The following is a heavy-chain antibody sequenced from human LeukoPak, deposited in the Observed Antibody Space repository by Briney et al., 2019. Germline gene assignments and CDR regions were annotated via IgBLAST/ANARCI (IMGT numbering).Heavy chain of an antibody. Sequence: ASVKVSCKVSGYTLTELSMHWVRQAPGKGLEWMGGFDPEDGEKIYAQKFQGRVTMTGDTSTDTAYMELSSLRSEDTAVYYCATDREGNYALDVWGKGTTVTVSS. V-gene: IGHV1-24*01. CDR1: GYTLTELS. D-gene: IGHD4-11*01. CDR2: FDPEDGEK. J-gene: IGHJ6*04. CDR3: ATDREGNYALDV.